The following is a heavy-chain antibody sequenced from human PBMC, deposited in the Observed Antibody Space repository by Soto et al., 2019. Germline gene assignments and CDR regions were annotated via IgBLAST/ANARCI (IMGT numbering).Heavy chain of an antibody. J-gene: IGHJ4*02. V-gene: IGHV3-23*01. CDR2: ILGRDDTT. CDR1: GFTFSTYW. D-gene: IGHD5-12*01. Sequence: GGSLRLSCAASGFTFSTYWMSWVRQAPGKGLEWVSVILGRDDTTYYADSVKGRFTISRDTFKNTLQLQMNSLRVEDTALYFCTKGAWLDYWGQGTLVTVSS. CDR3: TKGAWLDY.